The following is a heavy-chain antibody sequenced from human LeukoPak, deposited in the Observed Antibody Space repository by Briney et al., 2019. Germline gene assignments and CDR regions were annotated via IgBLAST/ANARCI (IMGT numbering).Heavy chain of an antibody. J-gene: IGHJ4*02. CDR3: ARDQGHYYDSSGYTL. CDR1: GFTFSSYE. CDR2: ISSSSSTI. D-gene: IGHD3-22*01. Sequence: QPGGSLRLSCAASGFTFSSYEMNWVRQAPGKGLEWVSYISSSSSTIYYADSVKGRFTISRDNAKNSLYLQMNSLRAEDTAVYYCARDQGHYYDSSGYTLWGQGTLVTVSS. V-gene: IGHV3-48*01.